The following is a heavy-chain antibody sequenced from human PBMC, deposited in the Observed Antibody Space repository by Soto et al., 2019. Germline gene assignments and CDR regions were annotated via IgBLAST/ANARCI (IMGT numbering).Heavy chain of an antibody. Sequence: GASVKVSCKASGYTFTSYYMHWVRQAPGQGLEWMGIINPSGGSTSYAQKFQGRVTMTRDTSTSTVYMELSSLRSEDTAVYYCAREQWELQPNWGYFQHWGQGTLVTVSS. D-gene: IGHD1-26*01. J-gene: IGHJ1*01. CDR2: INPSGGST. V-gene: IGHV1-46*01. CDR1: GYTFTSYY. CDR3: AREQWELQPNWGYFQH.